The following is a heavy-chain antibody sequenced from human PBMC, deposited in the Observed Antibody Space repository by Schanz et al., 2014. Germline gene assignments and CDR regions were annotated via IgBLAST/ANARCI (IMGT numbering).Heavy chain of an antibody. CDR2: ISGSGAST. CDR3: ARNRGSGGQNWYFDL. D-gene: IGHD1-26*01. Sequence: EVQLVESGGGLVQPGGSLRLSCVASEFTFSTDAMSWVRQAPGKGLEWVSGISGSGASTYYADSVKGRFTISRDNTKNSLFLQLNSLRADDTAVYYCARNRGSGGQNWYFDLWGRGTLVTVSS. V-gene: IGHV3-23*04. CDR1: EFTFSTDA. J-gene: IGHJ2*01.